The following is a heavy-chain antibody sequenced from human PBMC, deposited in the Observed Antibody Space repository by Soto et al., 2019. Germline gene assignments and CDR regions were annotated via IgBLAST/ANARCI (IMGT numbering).Heavy chain of an antibody. D-gene: IGHD3-22*01. CDR3: GTEPIYYNDGSGYYPLGH. V-gene: IGHV1-18*04. Sequence: QVQLVQSGAEVKKPGASVKVSCKASGYSFATYGFSWVRQAPGQGLECVGWISAHNGDTHYSQKFQGRVTLTTDTSTNTGYMELRSLTSDDTAVYFCGTEPIYYNDGSGYYPLGHWGQGTLVTVSS. CDR1: GYSFATYG. CDR2: ISAHNGDT. J-gene: IGHJ4*02.